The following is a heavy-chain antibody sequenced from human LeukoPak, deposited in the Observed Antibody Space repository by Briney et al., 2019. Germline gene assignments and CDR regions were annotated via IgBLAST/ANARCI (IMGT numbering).Heavy chain of an antibody. CDR2: ISTYNGDT. CDR3: ARDPSNTSGRNPYSDY. V-gene: IGHV1-18*01. D-gene: IGHD6-19*01. Sequence: APVKVSCKGSGYTFTRYAITWVRQAPGQGLEWMGWISTYNGDTDYAQQLQGRVTMTTDTSTNTAYMEVRSLRSDDTAVYYCARDPSNTSGRNPYSDYWGQGTLVTVSS. J-gene: IGHJ4*02. CDR1: GYTFTRYA.